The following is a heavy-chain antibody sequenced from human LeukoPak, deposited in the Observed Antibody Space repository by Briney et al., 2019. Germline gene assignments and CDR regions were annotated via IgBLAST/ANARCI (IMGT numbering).Heavy chain of an antibody. CDR1: GGSISSYY. Sequence: PSETLSLTCTVSGGSISSYYWGWIRQPPGKGLEWIGSIYYSGSTYYNPSLKSRVTISVDTSKNQFSLKLSSVTAADTAVYYCAGITLEGYFDNWGQGTLVTVSS. CDR2: IYYSGST. J-gene: IGHJ4*02. V-gene: IGHV4-39*01. CDR3: AGITLEGYFDN. D-gene: IGHD3-10*01.